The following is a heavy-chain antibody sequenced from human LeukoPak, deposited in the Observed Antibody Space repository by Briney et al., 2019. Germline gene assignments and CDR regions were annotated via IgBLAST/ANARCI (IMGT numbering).Heavy chain of an antibody. CDR2: VNPSGGST. J-gene: IGHJ4*02. Sequence: ASVKVSCKASGYTFTSYYMHWVRQAPGQGLEWMGIVNPSGGSTGYAQKFQGRVTMTRDTSTSTVYMELSSLRSEDTAVYYCARSVGTYYYDSSGYYDYWGQGTLVTVSS. CDR1: GYTFTSYY. V-gene: IGHV1-46*01. D-gene: IGHD3-22*01. CDR3: ARSVGTYYYDSSGYYDY.